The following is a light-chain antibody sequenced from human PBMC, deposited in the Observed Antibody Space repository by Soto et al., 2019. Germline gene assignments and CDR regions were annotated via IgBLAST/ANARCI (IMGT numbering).Light chain of an antibody. Sequence: DIQMTQSPSFVSASVGDRVTITCRASQSIDNWLAWYPQKPGKAPKLLIYDASTLESGVSSGGSGSGSGTEFTLTISSLRPDDFATYYCQHYDTFPYTFGQGTKLEIK. CDR1: QSIDNW. V-gene: IGKV1-5*01. J-gene: IGKJ2*01. CDR2: DAS. CDR3: QHYDTFPYT.